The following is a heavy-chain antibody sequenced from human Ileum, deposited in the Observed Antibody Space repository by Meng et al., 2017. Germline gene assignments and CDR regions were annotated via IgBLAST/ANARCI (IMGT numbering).Heavy chain of an antibody. CDR1: GYTFRNYP. J-gene: IGHJ4*02. CDR2: IKAGNGNI. Sequence: QVQLVQSGTAGKKVGASVKVSCTASGYTFRNYPLHWVRQAPGQRPEWMGWIKAGNGNIKISQKFQGRIAITSDTSATAYMELSSLRSEDTAVYFCARENDNWNYFDYWGQGSLVTVSS. V-gene: IGHV1-3*01. CDR3: ARENDNWNYFDY. D-gene: IGHD1-1*01.